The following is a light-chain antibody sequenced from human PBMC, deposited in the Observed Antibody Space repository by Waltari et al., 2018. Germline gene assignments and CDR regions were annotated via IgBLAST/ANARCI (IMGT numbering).Light chain of an antibody. CDR3: QQYYEWPLT. J-gene: IGKJ4*01. CDR2: DAS. Sequence: EIVLTQSPATLSLSPGERATLSCRASQSVSSYLAWYQQKPGQAPRLLIYDASNRATGIPARFSGSGSGTDFTLTISSLEPEDFAVYYCQQYYEWPLTFGGGTKVEIK. CDR1: QSVSSY. V-gene: IGKV3-11*01.